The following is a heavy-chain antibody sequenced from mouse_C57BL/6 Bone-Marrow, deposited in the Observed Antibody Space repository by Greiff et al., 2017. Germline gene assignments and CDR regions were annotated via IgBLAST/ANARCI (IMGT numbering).Heavy chain of an antibody. CDR1: GFNIKDDY. V-gene: IGHV14-4*01. J-gene: IGHJ2*01. CDR2: IDPENGDT. Sequence: EVKLQESGAELVRPGASVKLSCTASGFNIKDDYMHWVKQRPEQGLEWIGWIDPENGDTEYASKFQGKATITADTSSNTAYLQLSSLTSEDTAVYYCTTFGSSGYWGQGTTLTVSS. CDR3: TTFGSSGY. D-gene: IGHD1-1*01.